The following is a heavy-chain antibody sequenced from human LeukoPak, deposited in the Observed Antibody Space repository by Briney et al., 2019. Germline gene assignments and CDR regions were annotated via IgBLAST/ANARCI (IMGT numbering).Heavy chain of an antibody. D-gene: IGHD6-6*01. J-gene: IGHJ3*02. CDR3: ARGSIAARPYIPSGAFDI. CDR2: ISWNSGRI. V-gene: IGHV3-9*01. CDR1: GFIFDDYA. Sequence: PGGSLRLSCAASGFIFDDYAMHWVRQAPGKGLEWVSGISWNSGRIAYGDSVKGRFTISRDNSKNTLYLQMNSLRAEDTAVYYCARGSIAARPYIPSGAFDIWGQGTMVTVSS.